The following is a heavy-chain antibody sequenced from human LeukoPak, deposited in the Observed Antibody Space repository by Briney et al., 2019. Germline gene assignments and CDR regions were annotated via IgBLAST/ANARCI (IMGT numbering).Heavy chain of an antibody. CDR1: GYTFTNYS. V-gene: IGHV1-18*01. CDR3: ARTGVLYGSGNYEALSSADY. CDR2: ISAYNINT. D-gene: IGHD3-10*01. J-gene: IGHJ4*02. Sequence: ASVKVSCKASGYTFTNYSITWVRQAPGQGLEWMGWISAYNINTNYAHKLQSRVTMTTDTSTSTAYMEVRSLRSDDTAVYYCARTGVLYGSGNYEALSSADYWGQGTLVTVSS.